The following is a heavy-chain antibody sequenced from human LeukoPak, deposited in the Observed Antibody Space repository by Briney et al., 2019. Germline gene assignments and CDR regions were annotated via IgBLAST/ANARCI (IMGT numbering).Heavy chain of an antibody. Sequence: GASVKVSCKASGGTFSSYAISWVRQAPGQGLEWMGIINPSGGSTSYAQKFQGRVTMTRDTSTSTVYMELSSLRSEDTAVYYCARDRDTAMAMYYFDYWGQGTLVTVSS. CDR2: INPSGGST. CDR3: ARDRDTAMAMYYFDY. V-gene: IGHV1-46*01. J-gene: IGHJ4*02. D-gene: IGHD5-18*01. CDR1: GGTFSSYA.